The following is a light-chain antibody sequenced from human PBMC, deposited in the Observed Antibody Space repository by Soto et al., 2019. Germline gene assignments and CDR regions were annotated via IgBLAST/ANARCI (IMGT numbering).Light chain of an antibody. J-gene: IGLJ1*01. CDR1: SSDVGGYNY. V-gene: IGLV2-14*01. CDR2: DVS. CDR3: SSYTISSTSYV. Sequence: QSALTQPASVSGSPGQSITISCTGTSSDVGGYNYVSWYQQHPGKAPKLMIYDVSNRPSGVSNRFSGSKSGNTASLTISGLQAEDEADYYCSSYTISSTSYVFGTGTMVTVL.